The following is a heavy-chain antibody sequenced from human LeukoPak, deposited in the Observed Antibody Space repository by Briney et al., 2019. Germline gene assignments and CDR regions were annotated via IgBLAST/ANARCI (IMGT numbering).Heavy chain of an antibody. D-gene: IGHD5-12*01. CDR3: AREYTGSDYLDY. V-gene: IGHV3-69-1*02. Sequence: GGSLRLSCAASGFTFSTYWMNWVRKAPGKGLEWVSYISDTNTIYYADSVKGRFTISRDNAKNSLYLQMNSLRAEDTAVYYCAREYTGSDYLDYWGQGTLVTVPS. J-gene: IGHJ4*02. CDR1: GFTFSTYW. CDR2: ISDTNTI.